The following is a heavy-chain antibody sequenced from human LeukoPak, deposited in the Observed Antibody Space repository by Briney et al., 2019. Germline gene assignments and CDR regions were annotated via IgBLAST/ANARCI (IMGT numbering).Heavy chain of an antibody. CDR2: IYSGGDT. D-gene: IGHD6-19*01. V-gene: IGHV4-4*09. CDR3: ARAGGSGWYGKLDP. Sequence: SETLSLTCTVSGASMDGYFWSWIRQPPGKGLEWIGFIYSGGDTSYSPSLRSRLTIAVDTSKSQFSLRLYSVTAADTAVYYCARAGGSGWYGKLDPWGQGTLVTVSS. J-gene: IGHJ5*02. CDR1: GASMDGYF.